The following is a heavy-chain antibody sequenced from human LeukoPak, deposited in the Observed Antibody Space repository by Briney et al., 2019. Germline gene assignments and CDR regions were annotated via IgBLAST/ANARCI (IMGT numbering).Heavy chain of an antibody. CDR3: ARGETATTHPYFDY. Sequence: PRESLKISCKGSGYIFTNYWIGWVRQMPGIGLEWKGIIYPGDSDFKYSPSFQGQVTISADKSLSTAYLQWSSLKASDTAMYYCARGETATTHPYFDYWGQGTLVTVSS. CDR2: IYPGDSDF. CDR1: GYIFTNYW. D-gene: IGHD5-24*01. V-gene: IGHV5-51*01. J-gene: IGHJ4*02.